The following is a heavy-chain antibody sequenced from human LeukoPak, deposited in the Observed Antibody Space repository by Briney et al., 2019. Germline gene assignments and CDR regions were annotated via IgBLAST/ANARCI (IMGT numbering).Heavy chain of an antibody. J-gene: IGHJ5*01. V-gene: IGHV3-48*03. CDR3: TRGNPDWFDS. Sequence: GGSLRLSCAASGFTFKTFEMNWVRQAPGKGLEWISYIHDGGSTIHYADSVRGRFTISRDNAKNSLYLQMDSLRVEDTAVYYCTRGNPDWFDSWRQGTLVTVSA. CDR2: IHDGGSTI. CDR1: GFTFKTFE.